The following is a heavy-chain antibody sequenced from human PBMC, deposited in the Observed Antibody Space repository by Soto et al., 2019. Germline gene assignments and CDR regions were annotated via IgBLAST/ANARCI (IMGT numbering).Heavy chain of an antibody. V-gene: IGHV2-5*01. J-gene: IGHJ6*02. D-gene: IGHD3-10*01. Sequence: GPTLVNPTQTLTLTCTLSGFSLNTGGGGVVWIRQPPGKALEWLALIYWNDDKRYSPSLKSRLTITKDTSRNQVVLTMTNMDPVDTARYSCARRPKGRGEGLGGWGPGT. CDR1: GFSLNTGGGG. CDR3: ARRPKGRGEGLGG. CDR2: IYWNDDK.